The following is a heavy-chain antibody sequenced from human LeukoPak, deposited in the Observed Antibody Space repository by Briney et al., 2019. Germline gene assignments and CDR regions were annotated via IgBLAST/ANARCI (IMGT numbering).Heavy chain of an antibody. J-gene: IGHJ4*02. D-gene: IGHD6-13*01. CDR1: GFIFKNYV. Sequence: PGGSRRLSCAGSGFIFKNYVMTWVRQAPGKGLDWVSSLSATGDITYYADSVKGRFTVSRDNSNGTVFLQMNSLRAEDTAVYYCAKDSHSLSSSSWFFESWGQGTLVTVSS. CDR3: AKDSHSLSSSSWFFES. CDR2: LSATGDIT. V-gene: IGHV3-23*01.